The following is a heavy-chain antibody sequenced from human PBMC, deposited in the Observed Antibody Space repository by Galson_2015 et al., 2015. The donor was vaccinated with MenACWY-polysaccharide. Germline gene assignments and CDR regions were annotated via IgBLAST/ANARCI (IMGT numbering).Heavy chain of an antibody. D-gene: IGHD7-27*01. CDR3: AKDKDIYWGLLDY. CDR2: IRFDGSDK. CDR1: GFTFSSYG. Sequence: SLRLSCAASGFTFSSYGMLWVRQAPGKGLVGVAFIRFDGSDKYYADSVKVRFTISRDSSKNTLYLQMNSLRAEDTAVYYCAKDKDIYWGLLDYWGQGTLVTVSS. V-gene: IGHV3-30*02. J-gene: IGHJ4*02.